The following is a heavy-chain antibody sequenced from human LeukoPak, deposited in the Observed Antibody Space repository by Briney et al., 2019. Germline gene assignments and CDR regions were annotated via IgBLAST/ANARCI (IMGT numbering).Heavy chain of an antibody. CDR1: GFSFSTYE. V-gene: IGHV3-48*03. Sequence: GGSLRLSCAASGFSFSTYEMNWVRQAPGKELEWISHISSSGSTIYYADSIKGRFTISRDNAKNSLFLQMNSLRAEDTAVYYCTGGGDYWGQGTLVTVSS. D-gene: IGHD1-14*01. CDR2: ISSSGSTI. CDR3: TGGGDY. J-gene: IGHJ4*02.